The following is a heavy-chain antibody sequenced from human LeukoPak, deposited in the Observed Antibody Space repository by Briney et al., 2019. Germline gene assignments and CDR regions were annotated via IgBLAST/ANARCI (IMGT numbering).Heavy chain of an antibody. CDR2: AFYTGST. CDR3: ASLSLCSPSSCFDY. J-gene: IGHJ4*02. CDR1: GFSLSTSGMC. Sequence: SGPALVKPTQTLTLTCTFSGFSLSTSGMCVSWIRQPPGRGLEWIGCAFYTGSTNYNPSLKSRVTISIDTSKSQFSLRLTSVTAADTAIYYCASLSLCSPSSCFDYWGRGTLVTVSS. V-gene: IGHV4-61*08. D-gene: IGHD2-2*01.